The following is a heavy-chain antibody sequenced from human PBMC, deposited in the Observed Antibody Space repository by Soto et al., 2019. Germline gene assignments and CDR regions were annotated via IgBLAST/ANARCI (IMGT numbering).Heavy chain of an antibody. V-gene: IGHV4-30-2*01. J-gene: IGHJ4*02. CDR1: GGSISSGGYS. Sequence: QLQLQESGSGLVKPSQTLSLTCAVSGGSISSGGYSWSWIRQPPGKGLEWIGYIYHSGSTSHNPSLKSRVTISVDRSKNQFPLKLSSVTAADTAVYYCAREGIVGATGLVYWRQGTLVTVSS. CDR2: IYHSGST. D-gene: IGHD1-26*01. CDR3: AREGIVGATGLVY.